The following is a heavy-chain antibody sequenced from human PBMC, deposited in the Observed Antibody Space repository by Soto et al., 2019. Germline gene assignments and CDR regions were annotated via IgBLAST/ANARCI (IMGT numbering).Heavy chain of an antibody. J-gene: IGHJ6*03. D-gene: IGHD3-3*01. CDR3: ARQGGVVIIYYYHYYKAV. CDR1: GGSISSSSYY. V-gene: IGHV4-39*01. CDR2: IYYSGST. Sequence: SETLSLTCTVSGGSISSSSYYWGWIRQPPGKGLEWIGSIYYSGSTYYNPSLKSRVTISVDTSKNQFSLKLSSVTAADTAVYYFARQGGVVIIYYYHYYKAVGGKGTTVTVSS.